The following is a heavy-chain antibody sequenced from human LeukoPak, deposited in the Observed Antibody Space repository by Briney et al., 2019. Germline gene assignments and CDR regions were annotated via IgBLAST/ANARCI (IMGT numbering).Heavy chain of an antibody. CDR3: ARDYMATLDY. CDR1: GGSISSGSYY. CDR2: IYTSGST. J-gene: IGHJ4*02. D-gene: IGHD5-24*01. V-gene: IGHV4-61*02. Sequence: PSQTLSLTCTVSGGSISSGSYYWSWIRQPAGKGLEWIGRIYTSGSTNYNPSLKSRVTMSVDTSKNQFSLKLSSVTAADTAVYYCARDYMATLDYWGQGTLVTVSS.